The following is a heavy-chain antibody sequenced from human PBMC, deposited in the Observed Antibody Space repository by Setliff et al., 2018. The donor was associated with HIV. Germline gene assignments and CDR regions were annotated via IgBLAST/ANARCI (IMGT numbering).Heavy chain of an antibody. J-gene: IGHJ2*01. V-gene: IGHV4-39*07. CDR3: AREGSERFFDL. CDR1: GGSISSSSYY. Sequence: LSLTCTVSGGSISSSSYYWGWIRQPPGKGLEWIGSVQYRGNNFYSTSYNPSLKSRVTLSIHKSEDQFSLKLTSVTVADTAVYYCAREGSERFFDLWGRGTLVTVSS. CDR2: VQYRGNNFYST.